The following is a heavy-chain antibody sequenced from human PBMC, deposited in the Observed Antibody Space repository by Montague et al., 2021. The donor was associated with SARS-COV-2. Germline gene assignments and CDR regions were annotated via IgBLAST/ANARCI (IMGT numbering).Heavy chain of an antibody. J-gene: IGHJ4*02. D-gene: IGHD3-3*01. Sequence: SETLSLTCTVSGASISRRSYSWGWIRQPPGKGLAWIGFKCYSGSAYYNPTLKSRVTISVDTSKGQFSLKLSSVTAADTAVYYCATIPSSITIFGVVQGYYFDGWGQGTLVTVSS. CDR3: ATIPSSITIFGVVQGYYFDG. CDR1: GASISRRSYS. V-gene: IGHV4-39*01. CDR2: KCYSGSA.